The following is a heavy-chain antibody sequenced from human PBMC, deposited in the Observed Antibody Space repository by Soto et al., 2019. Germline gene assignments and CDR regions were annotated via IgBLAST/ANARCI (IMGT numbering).Heavy chain of an antibody. CDR1: GFSLSTTGVG. J-gene: IGHJ4*02. CDR2: AYWDDDN. Sequence: SGPTLVKPTQTLTLTCSFSGFSLSTTGVGVGWIRQPPGKALEWLGFAYWDDDNRYSPSLKSRLTITKDTSGNQVVLTMTNMDPVDTATYFCAHRRGGYNWDDAHFDYWGQGTLVTVSS. CDR3: AHRRGGYNWDDAHFDY. V-gene: IGHV2-5*02. D-gene: IGHD1-20*01.